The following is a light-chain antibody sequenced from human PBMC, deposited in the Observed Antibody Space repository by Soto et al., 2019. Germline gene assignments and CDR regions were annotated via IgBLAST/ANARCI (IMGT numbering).Light chain of an antibody. CDR3: QQTYRSPYT. V-gene: IGKV1-39*01. Sequence: DIQMTQFPSSLSASVGDRLNISCRASQHIGSYVNWYQQQPGKAPSLLIYAASNLQSGVPSRFAGGGTGANFTLAISGLQPGDFATYYCQQTYRSPYTFGQGTKVEMK. CDR2: AAS. CDR1: QHIGSY. J-gene: IGKJ2*01.